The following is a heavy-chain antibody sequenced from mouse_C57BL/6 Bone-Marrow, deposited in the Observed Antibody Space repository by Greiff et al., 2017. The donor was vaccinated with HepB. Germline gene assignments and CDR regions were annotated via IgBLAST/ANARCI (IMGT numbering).Heavy chain of an antibody. CDR1: GFTFSDYG. J-gene: IGHJ2*01. CDR3: ANRLFDY. V-gene: IGHV5-17*01. D-gene: IGHD2-2*01. Sequence: EVKLVESGGGLVKPGGSLKLSCAASGFTFSDYGMHWVRQAPEKGLEWVAYISSGSSTIYYADTVKGRFTISRDKAKNTLFLQMTSLRSEDTAMYYCANRLFDYWGQGTTLTVSS. CDR2: ISSGSSTI.